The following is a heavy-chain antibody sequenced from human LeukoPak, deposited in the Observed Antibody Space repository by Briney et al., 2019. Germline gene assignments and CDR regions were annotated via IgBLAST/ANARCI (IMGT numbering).Heavy chain of an antibody. Sequence: GGSLRLSCAASGFTFSSYAMHWVRQAPGKGLEWVAVISYDGSNKYYADSVKGRFTISRDNSKNTLYLQTNSLRAEDTAVYYCAREDTAMQNFDYWGQGTLVTVSS. CDR3: AREDTAMQNFDY. V-gene: IGHV3-30*04. CDR2: ISYDGSNK. J-gene: IGHJ4*02. CDR1: GFTFSSYA. D-gene: IGHD5-18*01.